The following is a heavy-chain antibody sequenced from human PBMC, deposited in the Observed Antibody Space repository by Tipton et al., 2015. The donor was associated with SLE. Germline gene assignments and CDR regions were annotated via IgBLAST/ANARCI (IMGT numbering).Heavy chain of an antibody. CDR3: ACHSDSSSWYAVY. Sequence: SLRLSCAASGFTFSSYSMNWGRQAPGKGLEWVSSISSSSRYIYYADSVKGRFTISRDNAKNSLYLQRNSLRAEDTAVYYCACHSDSSSWYAVYWGQGTLVTVSS. CDR2: ISSSSRYI. CDR1: GFTFSSYS. J-gene: IGHJ4*02. D-gene: IGHD6-13*01. V-gene: IGHV3-21*01.